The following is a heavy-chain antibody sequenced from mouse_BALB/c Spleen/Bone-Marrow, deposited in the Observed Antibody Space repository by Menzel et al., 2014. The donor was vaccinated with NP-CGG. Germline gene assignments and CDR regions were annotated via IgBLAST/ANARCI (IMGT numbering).Heavy chain of an antibody. D-gene: IGHD2-1*01. Sequence: VQLQQSGPGLVAPSQSLSITCTVSGFSLTSYGVHWVRQPPGKGLEWLGIIWAGGSTNYKSALMSRLSISEDNSKSQVFIKMNSLQTDDTAMYYCARDRRDYGKAWYFDVWGAGTTVTVSS. CDR2: IWAGGST. CDR1: GFSLTSYG. CDR3: ARDRRDYGKAWYFDV. V-gene: IGHV2-9*02. J-gene: IGHJ1*01.